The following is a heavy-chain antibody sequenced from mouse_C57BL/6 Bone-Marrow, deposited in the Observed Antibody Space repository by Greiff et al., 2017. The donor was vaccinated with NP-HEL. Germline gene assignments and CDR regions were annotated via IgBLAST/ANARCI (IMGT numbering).Heavy chain of an antibody. D-gene: IGHD2-3*01. J-gene: IGHJ4*01. CDR2: IYPGSGST. CDR1: GYTFTSYW. CDR3: ARGSSMMVTTDAMDY. Sequence: VQLQQPGAELVKPGASVKMSCKASGYTFTSYWITWVKQRPGQGLEWIGDIYPGSGSTNYNEKFKSKATLTVDTSSSTAYMQLSSLTSEDSAVYYCARGSSMMVTTDAMDYWGQGTSVTVSS. V-gene: IGHV1-55*01.